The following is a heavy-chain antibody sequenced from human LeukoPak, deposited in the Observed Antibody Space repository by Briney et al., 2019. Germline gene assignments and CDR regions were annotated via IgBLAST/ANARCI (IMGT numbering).Heavy chain of an antibody. V-gene: IGHV4-59*01. CDR2: IYYSGST. D-gene: IGHD5-18*01. J-gene: IGHJ4*02. Sequence: PSETLSLICNVSGGSISSYYWSWIRQPPGKGLKWVGYIYYSGSTNYNPSLKSRVTISVDTSKNQFSLKLSSVTAADTAVYYCAREEPRGYSYGYYFDYWGQGTLVTVSS. CDR1: GGSISSYY. CDR3: AREEPRGYSYGYYFDY.